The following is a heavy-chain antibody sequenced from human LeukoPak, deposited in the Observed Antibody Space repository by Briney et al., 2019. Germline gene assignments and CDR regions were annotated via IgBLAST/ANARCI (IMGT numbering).Heavy chain of an antibody. V-gene: IGHV4-34*01. CDR2: INHSGST. Sequence: PSETLSLTWAVNGGSFSGYYWSWIRQPPGKGLDWIGEINHSGSTNYNPSLKSRVTISVDTSKNQFSLKLSSVTAADTAVYYCARGRIVVVPAAIRSYYFDYWGQGTLVTVSS. J-gene: IGHJ4*02. CDR1: GGSFSGYY. CDR3: ARGRIVVVPAAIRSYYFDY. D-gene: IGHD2-2*02.